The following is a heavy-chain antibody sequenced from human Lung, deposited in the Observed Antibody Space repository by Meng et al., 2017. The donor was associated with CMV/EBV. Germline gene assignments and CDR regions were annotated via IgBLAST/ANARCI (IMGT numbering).Heavy chain of an antibody. D-gene: IGHD2-2*01. CDR3: ARDPRLCSSSSCYGY. CDR1: GGSVSSGSYY. CDR2: IYYSGST. Sequence: GSLRLXXPVPGGSVSSGSYYWSWSRQPPGQGLEWIGYIYYSGSTNYNPSLKSPVTISVDTSKDQFSLKLSSVTAADTAVYYCARDPRLCSSSSCYGYWGQGTLVXVSS. V-gene: IGHV4-61*01. J-gene: IGHJ4*02.